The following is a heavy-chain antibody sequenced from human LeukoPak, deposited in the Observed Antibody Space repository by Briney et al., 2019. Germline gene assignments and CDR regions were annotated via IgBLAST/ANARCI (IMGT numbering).Heavy chain of an antibody. Sequence: SETLSLTCAVYGGSFSGYYWSWIRQPPGKGLEWIGEINHSGSTNYNPSLKSRVTISVDTSKNQFSLKLSSVTAADTAVYYCARWAGVAARPFDYWGQGTLVTVSS. CDR1: GGSFSGYY. CDR2: INHSGST. J-gene: IGHJ4*02. CDR3: ARWAGVAARPFDY. D-gene: IGHD6-6*01. V-gene: IGHV4-34*01.